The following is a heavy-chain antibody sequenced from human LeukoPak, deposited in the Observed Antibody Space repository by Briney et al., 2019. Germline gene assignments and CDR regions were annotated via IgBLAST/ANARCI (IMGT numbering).Heavy chain of an antibody. Sequence: SETLSLTCTVSGGSINSYYWSWIRQPPGKGLEWIGYIYYSGSTDYNPSLKSRVTISVDTSKNPFSLKLSSVTAADTAVYYCARGAPYYYDSSGYLFDYWGQGTLVTVSS. CDR2: IYYSGST. CDR3: ARGAPYYYDSSGYLFDY. CDR1: GGSINSYY. V-gene: IGHV4-59*01. D-gene: IGHD3-22*01. J-gene: IGHJ4*02.